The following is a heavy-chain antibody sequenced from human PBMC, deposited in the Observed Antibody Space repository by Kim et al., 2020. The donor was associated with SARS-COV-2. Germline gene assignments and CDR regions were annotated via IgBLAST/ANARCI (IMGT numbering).Heavy chain of an antibody. CDR3: AKDLSMAYYYDSSGYGPHDY. J-gene: IGHJ4*02. Sequence: GGSLRLSCAASGFTFSSYAMSWVRQAPGKGLEWVSAISGSGGSTYYADSVKGRFTISRDNSKNTLYLQMNSLRAEDTAVYYCAKDLSMAYYYDSSGYGPHDYWGQGTLVTVSS. CDR2: ISGSGGST. D-gene: IGHD3-22*01. V-gene: IGHV3-23*01. CDR1: GFTFSSYA.